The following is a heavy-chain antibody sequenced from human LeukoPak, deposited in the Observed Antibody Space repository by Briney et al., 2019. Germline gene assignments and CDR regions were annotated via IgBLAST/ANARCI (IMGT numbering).Heavy chain of an antibody. CDR1: GYTFTGYY. J-gene: IGHJ5*02. CDR2: INPNSGGT. V-gene: IGHV1-2*02. CDR3: ARDTTRDNWFDP. Sequence: ASVNVSCKASGYTFTGYYMHWVRQAPGQGLEWMGWINPNSGGTNYAQKFQGRVTMTRDTSISTAYMEPSGLRSDDTAVYYCARDTTRDNWFDPWGQGTLVTVSS. D-gene: IGHD1-26*01.